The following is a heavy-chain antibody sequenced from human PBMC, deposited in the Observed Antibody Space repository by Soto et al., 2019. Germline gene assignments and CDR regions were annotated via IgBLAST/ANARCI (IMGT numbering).Heavy chain of an antibody. CDR2: INHRGST. CDR1: GGSFSGYY. V-gene: IGHV4-34*01. CDR3: ARGFLEWYYPYYYYYGMDV. Sequence: SETLSLTCAVYGGSFSGYYWSWIRQPPGKGLEWIGEINHRGSTNYNPSLKSRVTISVDTSKNQFSLKLSSVTAADTAVYYCARGFLEWYYPYYYYYGMDVWGQGTTVTVSS. D-gene: IGHD3-3*01. J-gene: IGHJ6*02.